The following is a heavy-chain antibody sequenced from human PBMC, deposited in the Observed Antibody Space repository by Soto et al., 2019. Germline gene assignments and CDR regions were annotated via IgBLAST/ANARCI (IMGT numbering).Heavy chain of an antibody. Sequence: ASVKVSCKASGYTFTSYGISWVRQAPGQGLEWMGWISAYNGNTNYAQKLQGRVTMTTDTSTSTAYMELRSLRSDDTAVYYCASLGGQQLVESIKYYYDSSGSGIDYWGQGTLVTVSS. J-gene: IGHJ4*02. D-gene: IGHD3-22*01. CDR2: ISAYNGNT. CDR3: ASLGGQQLVESIKYYYDSSGSGIDY. CDR1: GYTFTSYG. V-gene: IGHV1-18*01.